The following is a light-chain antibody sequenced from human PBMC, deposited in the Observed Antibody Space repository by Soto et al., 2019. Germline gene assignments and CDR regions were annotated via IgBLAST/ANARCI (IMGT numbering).Light chain of an antibody. CDR3: QQRSNWLSWT. J-gene: IGKJ1*01. CDR2: DAS. Sequence: EIVLTQSPATLSLSPGERATLSCRASQSVSSYLAWYQQKPGQAPRLLIYDASNRATGIPARFSGSGSGTDFTLAISRLEPEEFAVYYCQQRSNWLSWTFGQGTKV. V-gene: IGKV3-11*01. CDR1: QSVSSY.